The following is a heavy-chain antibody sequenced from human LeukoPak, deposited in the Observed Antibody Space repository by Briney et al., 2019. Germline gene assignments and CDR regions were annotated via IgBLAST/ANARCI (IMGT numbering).Heavy chain of an antibody. D-gene: IGHD2-21*02. J-gene: IGHJ4*02. CDR3: ARVHIVTGAYFDS. Sequence: PSETLSLTCTIPGDSMSGYSWSWLRQPAGKELEWIGRIYSSGFTEYNLSLDGRVTMSIETSKNQFSLMLDSVTAADTATYYCARVHIVTGAYFDSWGKGALVTVSS. V-gene: IGHV4-4*07. CDR2: IYSSGFT. CDR1: GDSMSGYS.